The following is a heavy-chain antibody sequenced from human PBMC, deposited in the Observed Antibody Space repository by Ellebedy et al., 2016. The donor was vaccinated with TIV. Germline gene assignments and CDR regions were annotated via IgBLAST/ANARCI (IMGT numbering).Heavy chain of an antibody. CDR2: IKHDGSEQ. CDR1: GFNFNLYW. D-gene: IGHD6-19*01. Sequence: GESLKISCEASGFNFNLYWMTWVRQAPGKGLEWVANIKHDGSEQYYVDSVKGRFTISRDNSKNSLYLQMNSLRAEDTAVYYCARDHISGWALGYWGQGTLVTVSS. CDR3: ARDHISGWALGY. J-gene: IGHJ4*02. V-gene: IGHV3-7*01.